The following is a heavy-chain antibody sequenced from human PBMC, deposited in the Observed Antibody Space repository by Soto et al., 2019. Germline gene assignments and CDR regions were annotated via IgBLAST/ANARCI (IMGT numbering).Heavy chain of an antibody. J-gene: IGHJ6*04. Sequence: GGPLKLSCAASGFTFRSYGMHWVRQAPGKGLEWLAVISNDGTNKYLADSVKGRLTLSRDNSRNTLSLEINNLRPEDTAVYYCGKDTLDCSGGDCPLYYYYGMEVWGKGNTVTVSA. CDR3: GKDTLDCSGGDCPLYYYYGMEV. CDR2: ISNDGTNK. D-gene: IGHD2-15*01. CDR1: GFTFRSYG. V-gene: IGHV3-30*18.